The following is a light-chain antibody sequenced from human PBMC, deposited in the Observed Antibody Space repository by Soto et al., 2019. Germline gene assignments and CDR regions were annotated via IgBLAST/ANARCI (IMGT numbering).Light chain of an antibody. Sequence: NFMLTQPHSMSESPGKTVTISCTRTSGSIASNYVQWYQQRPGSSPTTVIYENNRRPSGVPDRFSGSIDSSSNSASLTISGLKTEDEADYYCQSYDSRDVIFGGGTKLTVL. V-gene: IGLV6-57*01. J-gene: IGLJ2*01. CDR2: ENN. CDR1: SGSIASNY. CDR3: QSYDSRDVI.